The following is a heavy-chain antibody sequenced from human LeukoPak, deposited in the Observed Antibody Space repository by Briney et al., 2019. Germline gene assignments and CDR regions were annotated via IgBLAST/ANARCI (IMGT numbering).Heavy chain of an antibody. D-gene: IGHD6-13*01. J-gene: IGHJ5*02. CDR1: GFTFSTYA. CDR2: IPYDGSNK. Sequence: GGSLRLSCAASGFTFSTYAMHWVRQAPGKGLGWVAVIPYDGSNKYYADSVKGRFTISRENSKNRLYLQMNSLRAEDMALYYCAKAGYSSSLKGNWFDPWGQGTLVTVSS. V-gene: IGHV3-30*04. CDR3: AKAGYSSSLKGNWFDP.